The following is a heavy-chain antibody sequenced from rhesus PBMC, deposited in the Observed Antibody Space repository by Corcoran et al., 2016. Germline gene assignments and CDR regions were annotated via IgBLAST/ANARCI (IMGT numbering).Heavy chain of an antibody. J-gene: IGHJ6*01. D-gene: IGHD1-26*01. CDR2: LYVIGGGN. V-gene: IGHV4-106*01. CDR3: ASRYNWNYRGLDS. Sequence: QVQLQESGPGLVKTSEPPSITCAVSGGSISADYSWSWLRKAPGKGREWIVSLYVIGGGNHNNPSLNNRVTMSIDTSKNQFYLQLSSSTAAYTAVYYCASRYNWNYRGLDSWGQGVVVTVSS. CDR1: GGSISADYS.